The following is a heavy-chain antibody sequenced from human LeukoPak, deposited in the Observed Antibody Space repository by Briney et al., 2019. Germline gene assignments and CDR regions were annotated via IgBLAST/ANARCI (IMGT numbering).Heavy chain of an antibody. CDR1: GFTSSSYG. D-gene: IGHD1-26*01. Sequence: GGSLRLSCAASGFTSSSYGMHWVRQAPGKGLEWVAFIRYDGSNKYYADSVKGRFTISRDNSKNTLYLQMNSLRAEDTAVYYCAKDRGWELPTDYFDYWGQGTLVTVSS. V-gene: IGHV3-30*02. CDR3: AKDRGWELPTDYFDY. J-gene: IGHJ4*02. CDR2: IRYDGSNK.